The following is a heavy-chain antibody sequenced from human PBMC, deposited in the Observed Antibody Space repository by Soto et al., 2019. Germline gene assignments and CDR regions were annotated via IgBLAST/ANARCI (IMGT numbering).Heavy chain of an antibody. CDR2: ITWNGANT. V-gene: IGHV3-43*01. Sequence: PGGSLRLSCAASGFRFDEYNIHWVRQAPGKGLEWVSLITWNGANTYYADSVKGRFTISSDGTTKSVSLQMTSLKREDTGLYYCARETLSYGSALDVWGQGTTVTVSS. CDR3: ARETLSYGSALDV. D-gene: IGHD3-16*01. J-gene: IGHJ6*02. CDR1: GFRFDEYN.